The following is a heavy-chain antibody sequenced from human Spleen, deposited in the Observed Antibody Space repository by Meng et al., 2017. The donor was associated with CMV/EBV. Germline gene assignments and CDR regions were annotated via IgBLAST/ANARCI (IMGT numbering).Heavy chain of an antibody. Sequence: GESLKISCAASGFTFSSYWMSWVRQAPGKGLEWMANIKQDGSAKYYVDSVKGRFTISRDNAKSSLYLQMNSLRAEDTAVYYCARPGAYAYGMDVWGQGTTVTVSS. CDR3: ARPGAYAYGMDV. CDR2: IKQDGSAK. J-gene: IGHJ6*02. V-gene: IGHV3-7*01. D-gene: IGHD2-2*01. CDR1: GFTFSSYW.